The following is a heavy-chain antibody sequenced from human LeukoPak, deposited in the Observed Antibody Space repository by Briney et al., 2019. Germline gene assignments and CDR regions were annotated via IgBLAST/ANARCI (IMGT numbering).Heavy chain of an antibody. CDR3: ASLRERSYYARGFDY. D-gene: IGHD3-3*01. CDR2: IYYSGST. Sequence: SETLSLTCTVSGGSISSSSYYWGWIRQPPGKGLEWIGSIYYSGSTYYNPSLKSRVTMSVDKSKNQSSLKLSSVTAKDTAVYYCASLRERSYYARGFDYWGQGTLVTVSS. V-gene: IGHV4-39*01. J-gene: IGHJ4*02. CDR1: GGSISSSSYY.